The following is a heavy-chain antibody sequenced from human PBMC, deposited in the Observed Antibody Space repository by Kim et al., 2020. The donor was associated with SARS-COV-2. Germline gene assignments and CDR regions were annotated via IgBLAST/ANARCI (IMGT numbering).Heavy chain of an antibody. CDR1: GYSFTSYW. D-gene: IGHD2-21*02. V-gene: IGHV5-51*01. J-gene: IGHJ6*02. CDR2: IYPGDSDT. CDR3: ARRKAYCGGDCYGVEYGMDV. Sequence: GESLKISCKGSGYSFTSYWIGWVRQMPGKGLEWMGIIYPGDSDTRYSPSFQGQVTISADKSISTAYLQWSSLKASDTAMYYCARRKAYCGGDCYGVEYGMDVWGQGTTVTVSS.